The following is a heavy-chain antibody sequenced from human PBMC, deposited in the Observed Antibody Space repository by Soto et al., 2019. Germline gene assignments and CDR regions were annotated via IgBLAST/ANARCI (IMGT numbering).Heavy chain of an antibody. V-gene: IGHV3-9*01. CDR1: GLTVTSHA. D-gene: IGHD6-13*01. Sequence: PGGSLRLSCEASGLTVTSHAMSWVRQAPGKGLEWVSGISWNSGSIGYADSVKGRFTISRDNAKNSLYLQMNSLRAEDTALYYCAKTIAAADPYYFDYWGQGTPVTVPQ. J-gene: IGHJ4*02. CDR2: ISWNSGSI. CDR3: AKTIAAADPYYFDY.